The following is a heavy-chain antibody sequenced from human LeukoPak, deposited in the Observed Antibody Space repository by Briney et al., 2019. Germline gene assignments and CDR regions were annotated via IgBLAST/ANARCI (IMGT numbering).Heavy chain of an antibody. Sequence: PGGSLRLSCAASGFTFSNYAMSWVRQAPGKGLEWVSAITGSGGNTYYADSVKGRFTISRDNSKNTLYLQMNSLRDEDTAVYYCAKWGDFDVLTGYYVPDFWGQETLVTVSS. CDR1: GFTFSNYA. V-gene: IGHV3-23*01. D-gene: IGHD3-9*01. J-gene: IGHJ4*02. CDR3: AKWGDFDVLTGYYVPDF. CDR2: ITGSGGNT.